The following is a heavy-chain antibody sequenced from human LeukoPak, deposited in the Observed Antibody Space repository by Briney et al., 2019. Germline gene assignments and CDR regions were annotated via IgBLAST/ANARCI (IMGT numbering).Heavy chain of an antibody. CDR3: AKDKFSAAVVADRLKWFDP. J-gene: IGHJ5*02. V-gene: IGHV3-23*01. CDR2: ISGSGGTT. CDR1: GFTFSSYD. Sequence: QSGGSLRLSCAASGFTFSSYDMSWVRQAPGKGPEWASGISGSGGTTYYADSVKGRFTISRDNSKNTLYLQMNSLRADDTAVYYCAKDKFSAAVVADRLKWFDPWGQGTLVTVSS. D-gene: IGHD2-15*01.